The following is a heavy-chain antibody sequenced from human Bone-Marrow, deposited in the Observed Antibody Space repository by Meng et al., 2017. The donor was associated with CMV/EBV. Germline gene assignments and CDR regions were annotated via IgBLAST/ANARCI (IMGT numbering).Heavy chain of an antibody. Sequence: GESLKISCAASGFTFRSYWMHWVRQAPGKGLEWVAVISFDGADKYYGDSVKGRFTISRDTSKKASFLQMNSLRREDTAVYYCARVGPGEMSLYLYNGMDVWGQGTTVTVSS. V-gene: IGHV3-30*03. CDR2: ISFDGADK. J-gene: IGHJ6*02. D-gene: IGHD1-26*01. CDR3: ARVGPGEMSLYLYNGMDV. CDR1: GFTFRSYW.